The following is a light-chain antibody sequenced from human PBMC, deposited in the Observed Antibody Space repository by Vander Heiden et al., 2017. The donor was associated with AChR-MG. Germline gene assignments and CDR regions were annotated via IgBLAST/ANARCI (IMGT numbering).Light chain of an antibody. CDR2: YDR. CDR1: DLGSKS. Sequence: SYVLTKPPSVSVAPGKTARITCGGDDLGSKSVSWYQQKPGQAPMLVIFYDRDRPSGIPERFSGSNSGNTASLTISRVEAGDEADYYCQVWDNISDYSLLFGGGTKLTVL. J-gene: IGLJ2*01. CDR3: QVWDNISDYSLL. V-gene: IGLV3-21*04.